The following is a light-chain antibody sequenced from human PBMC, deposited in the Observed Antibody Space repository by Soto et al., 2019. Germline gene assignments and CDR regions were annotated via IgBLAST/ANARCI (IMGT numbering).Light chain of an antibody. CDR2: EVT. V-gene: IGLV2-14*01. J-gene: IGLJ1*01. CDR3: GTWDSSLSAFYV. CDR1: SSDVGAYNF. Sequence: QSVLTQPASVSGSPGQSITISCTGSSSDVGAYNFVSWYQHHPGRAPKLILYEVTTRPSGVSSRFSGSKSGPSATLGITGLQTGDEADYYCGTWDSSLSAFYVFGTGTKVTVL.